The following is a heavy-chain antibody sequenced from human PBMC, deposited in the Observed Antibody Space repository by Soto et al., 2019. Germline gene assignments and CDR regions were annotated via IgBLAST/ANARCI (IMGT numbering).Heavy chain of an antibody. Sequence: SETLSLTCGVSGDSISSSNWWSWVRQSPGKGLERIGDVHHSGRANYNPSLKSRVTIDVDKSKNQFSLNLTSVTAADTAVYYCARDPGYNTGGNWFDPWGQGTLVTVSS. CDR3: ARDPGYNTGGNWFDP. J-gene: IGHJ5*02. CDR2: VHHSGRA. V-gene: IGHV4-4*02. CDR1: GDSISSSNW. D-gene: IGHD6-19*01.